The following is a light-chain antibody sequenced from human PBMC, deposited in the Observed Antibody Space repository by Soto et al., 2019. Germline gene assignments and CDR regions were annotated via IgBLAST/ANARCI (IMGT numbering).Light chain of an antibody. V-gene: IGKV3D-15*01. CDR2: SAV. Sequence: VVKQSPSTLSVSTGEGVTLSCRASQNVNQNVAWYQQKPGQALRLLVHSAVTGAVGIADTFSGRGSGTEFTLTISSLRSEDFAVYSCQQYNEWPLTFGGGTKVDIK. CDR1: QNVNQN. J-gene: IGKJ4*01. CDR3: QQYNEWPLT.